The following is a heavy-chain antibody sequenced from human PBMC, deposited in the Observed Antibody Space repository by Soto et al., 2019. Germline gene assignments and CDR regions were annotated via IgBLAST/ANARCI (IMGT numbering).Heavy chain of an antibody. D-gene: IGHD3-10*01. CDR3: AKDRPRGGMDV. Sequence: GGSLRLSCAASGFTFSSYGMHWVRQAPGKGLEWVAVISYDGSNKYYADSVKGRFTISRDNSKNTLYLQMNSLRAEDTAVYCCAKDRPRGGMDVWGQGTTVTVSS. J-gene: IGHJ6*02. V-gene: IGHV3-30*18. CDR1: GFTFSSYG. CDR2: ISYDGSNK.